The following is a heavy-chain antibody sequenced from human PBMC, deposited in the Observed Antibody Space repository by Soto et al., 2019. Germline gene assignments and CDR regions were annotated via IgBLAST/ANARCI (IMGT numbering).Heavy chain of an antibody. Sequence: QVQLVESGGVVVQPGRSLRLSCAASGFTLSSYALHWVRQAPGKGLEWVAVISYDGSKTYDADSVQVRFTISRDHSTNTLELPMNSLRAEDTAVYYCARVPGWNAFDTWGQGTMVTVSS. CDR3: ARVPGWNAFDT. J-gene: IGHJ3*02. CDR2: ISYDGSKT. V-gene: IGHV3-30-3*01. CDR1: GFTLSSYA. D-gene: IGHD2-15*01.